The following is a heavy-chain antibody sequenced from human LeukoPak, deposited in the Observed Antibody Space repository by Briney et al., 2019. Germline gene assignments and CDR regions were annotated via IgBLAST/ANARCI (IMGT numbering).Heavy chain of an antibody. CDR2: ISYDGSNK. Sequence: GGSLRLSCAASGFTFSSYGMHWVRQAPGKGLEWVAVISYDGSNKYYADSVKGRFTISRDDSKNTLYLQMNSLRAEDTAVYYCVRTDVFNPFDYWGQGTLVTVSS. V-gene: IGHV3-30*03. CDR1: GFTFSSYG. CDR3: VRTDVFNPFDY. J-gene: IGHJ4*02.